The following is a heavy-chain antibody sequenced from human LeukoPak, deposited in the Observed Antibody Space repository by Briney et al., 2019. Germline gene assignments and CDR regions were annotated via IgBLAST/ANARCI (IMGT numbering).Heavy chain of an antibody. CDR1: GFTFSSYA. CDR3: AKGVGYYLDYFDY. Sequence: GGSLRLSCAASGFTFSSYAMSWVRQAPGKGLEWVSAISGSGGSTYYADSVKGRFTISRDNSKNTLYPQMNSLRAEDTAVYYCAKGVGYYLDYFDYWGQGTLVTVSS. CDR2: ISGSGGST. D-gene: IGHD3-22*01. J-gene: IGHJ4*02. V-gene: IGHV3-23*01.